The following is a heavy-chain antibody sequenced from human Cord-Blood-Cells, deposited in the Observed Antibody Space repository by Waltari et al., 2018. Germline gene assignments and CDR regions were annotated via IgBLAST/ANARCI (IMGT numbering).Heavy chain of an antibody. CDR3: ATRDPDYGGKGYYFDY. Sequence: QVQLVQSGAEVKKPGSSVKVSCKASGGTFSSYTISWVRQAPGQGLEWMGRINPILGNANYAQKFQGRVTITAEKSTSTAYMELSSLRSEDTAVYYCATRDPDYGGKGYYFDYWCQGTLVTVSS. J-gene: IGHJ4*02. CDR1: GGTFSSYT. V-gene: IGHV1-69*02. CDR2: INPILGNA. D-gene: IGHD4-17*01.